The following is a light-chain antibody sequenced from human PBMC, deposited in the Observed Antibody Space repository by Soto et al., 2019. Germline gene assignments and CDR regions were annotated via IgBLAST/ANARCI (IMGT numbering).Light chain of an antibody. Sequence: DIQMTQSPSTLSASVGDRVTITCRASQSISNWLAWYQQKPGKAPKLLIYKASSLQSGVPSRFSGSASGTEFTLTISSLQPDDSAPSYCQQYSTFGPGTNVEIK. V-gene: IGKV1-5*03. CDR2: KAS. J-gene: IGKJ3*01. CDR3: QQYST. CDR1: QSISNW.